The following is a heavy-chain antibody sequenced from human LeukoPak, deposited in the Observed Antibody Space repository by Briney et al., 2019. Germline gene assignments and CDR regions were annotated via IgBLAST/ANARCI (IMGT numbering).Heavy chain of an antibody. CDR1: GGSISSYY. CDR2: IYYSGST. D-gene: IGHD6-13*01. J-gene: IGHJ4*02. V-gene: IGHV4-59*08. Sequence: SETLSLTCTVSGGSISSYYWSWIRQPPGKGLEWIGYIYYSGSTNYNPSPKSRVTISVDTSKNQFSLKLSSVTAADTAVYYCARHGGIAVADSFYYFDYSGQGTLVTVYS. CDR3: ARHGGIAVADSFYYFDY.